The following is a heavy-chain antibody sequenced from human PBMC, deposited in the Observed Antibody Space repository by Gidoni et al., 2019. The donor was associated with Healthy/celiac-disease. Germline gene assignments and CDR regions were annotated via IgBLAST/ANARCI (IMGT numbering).Heavy chain of an antibody. CDR3: ARVQHEFGGVIVRSYYYYGMDV. Sequence: QVQLVASGGGLVKPGVSLTLSCAASGFPFSDYYLSWIRQAPWKGLEWVSYISSSGSTIYYADAVKGRFTISRDNAKNSLYLQMNSLRAEDTAVYYCARVQHEFGGVIVRSYYYYGMDVWGQGTTVTVSS. V-gene: IGHV3-11*01. CDR2: ISSSGSTI. CDR1: GFPFSDYY. J-gene: IGHJ6*02. D-gene: IGHD3-16*02.